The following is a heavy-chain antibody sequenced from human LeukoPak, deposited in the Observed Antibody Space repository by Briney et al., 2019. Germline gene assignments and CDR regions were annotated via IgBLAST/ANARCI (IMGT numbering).Heavy chain of an antibody. J-gene: IGHJ4*02. CDR2: ISSRGDDT. D-gene: IGHD2-21*02. CDR1: GFTFGSYA. V-gene: IGHV3-23*01. CDR3: AKHRRSTLVTAYFDS. Sequence: PGGSLRLSCAASGFTFGSYAMTWVRQAPGKGLEWVSSISSRGDDTSYADSVKGRFTISRDNSKNTLYLQLNSPRVDDAAIYYCAKHRRSTLVTAYFDSWGQGTLVTVSS.